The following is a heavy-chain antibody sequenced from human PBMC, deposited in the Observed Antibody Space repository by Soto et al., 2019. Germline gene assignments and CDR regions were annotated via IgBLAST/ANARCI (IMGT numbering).Heavy chain of an antibody. Sequence: GVSLTLSCAPPGFTFTDYYMTWIRQAPGKGLEWVSYISSSSASTNYADSVKGRFTISRDNAKTSLYLQMDSLRAEDTAVYYCAKGSVRLVRGVILYFXYWGQGS. CDR2: ISSSSAST. D-gene: IGHD3-10*01. CDR3: AKGSVRLVRGVILYFXY. CDR1: GFTFTDYY. J-gene: IGHJ4*02. V-gene: IGHV3-11*05.